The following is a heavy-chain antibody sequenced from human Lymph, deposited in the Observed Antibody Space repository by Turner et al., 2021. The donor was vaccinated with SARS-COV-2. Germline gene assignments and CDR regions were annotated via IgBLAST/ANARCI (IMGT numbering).Heavy chain of an antibody. CDR2: MTPNSGNT. D-gene: IGHD1-26*01. CDR3: ARGRYSGGGMDF. V-gene: IGHV1-8*02. CDR1: GYTFTSYD. J-gene: IGHJ6*02. Sequence: QVQLVQSGAEVKKPGASVKVSCKAHGYTFTSYDINWVRQATGQGLECMGWMTPNSGNTGYAQKFQGRVTMTRNTSISTAYLWLSSLRSEDTAVYYCARGRYSGGGMDFWGQGTTVTVSS.